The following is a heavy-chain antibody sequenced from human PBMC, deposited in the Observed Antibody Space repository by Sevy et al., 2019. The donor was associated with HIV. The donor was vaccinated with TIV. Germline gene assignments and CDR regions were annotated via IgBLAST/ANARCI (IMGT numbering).Heavy chain of an antibody. V-gene: IGHV1-18*01. CDR1: GYTFTSYG. CDR2: ISAYNGNT. CDR3: ARGSSSPYYYYGMDV. D-gene: IGHD6-6*01. J-gene: IGHJ6*02. Sequence: ASVKVSCKASGYTFTSYGISWVRQAPGQGLEWMGWISAYNGNTNYPQKLQGRVTMTTDTSTSTAYMELRSLRSDDTAVYYCARGSSSPYYYYGMDVWGQGTTVTVSS.